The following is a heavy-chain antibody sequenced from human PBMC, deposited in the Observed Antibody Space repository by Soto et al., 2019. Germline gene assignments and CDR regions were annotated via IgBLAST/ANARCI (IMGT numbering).Heavy chain of an antibody. V-gene: IGHV4-34*01. J-gene: IGHJ5*02. Sequence: SETLSLTCAVYGGSFRGYYWSWIRQPPGKGLEWIGEINHSGSTNYNSSLKSRVTISADTSKDQFSLKLSSVTAADTAVYYCARGPNSSWLGFSPFDPWGQGTLVTVSS. CDR2: INHSGST. D-gene: IGHD3-16*01. CDR3: ARGPNSSWLGFSPFDP. CDR1: GGSFRGYY.